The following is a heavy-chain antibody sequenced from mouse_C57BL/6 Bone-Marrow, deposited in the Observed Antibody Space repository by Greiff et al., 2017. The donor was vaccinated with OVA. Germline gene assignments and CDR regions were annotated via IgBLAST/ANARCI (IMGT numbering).Heavy chain of an antibody. CDR2: IDPENGDT. CDR3: TRGLRRPFAY. CDR1: GFNIKDDY. Sequence: DVQLQESGAELVRPGASVKLSCTASGFNIKDDYMHWVKQRPEQGLEWIGWIDPENGDTEYASKFQGKATITADTSSNTAYLQLSSLTSEDTAVYYCTRGLRRPFAYWGQGTLVTVSA. D-gene: IGHD2-4*01. J-gene: IGHJ3*01. V-gene: IGHV14-4*01.